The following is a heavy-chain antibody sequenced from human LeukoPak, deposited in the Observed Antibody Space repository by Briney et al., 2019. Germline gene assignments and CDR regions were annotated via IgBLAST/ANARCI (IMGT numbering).Heavy chain of an antibody. V-gene: IGHV3-11*04. CDR1: GFFFCDYY. J-gene: IGHJ4*02. Sequence: PGGSLRLSCAASGFFFCDYYMSWIPQTPGKGLEWIAYISSDGSPDHYADSVKGRFTISGDTAQNSVHLQMNNLRVGDTAIYYCARECWYRFEYWGRGTVVTVSS. CDR2: ISSDGSPD. CDR3: ARECWYRFEY. D-gene: IGHD6-13*01.